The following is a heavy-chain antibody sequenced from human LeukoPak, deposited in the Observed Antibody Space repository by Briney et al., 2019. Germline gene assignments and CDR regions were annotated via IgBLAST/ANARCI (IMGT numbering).Heavy chain of an antibody. CDR2: IYSGGST. J-gene: IGHJ4*02. V-gene: IGHV3-53*01. Sequence: PGGSLRLSCAASGFTVSSNYMSWVRQAPGKGLERVSVIYSGGSTYYADSVKGGFTISRDNSKNTLYLQMNSLRAEDTAVYYCAKGRVYSYGLFDYWGQGTLVTVSS. CDR1: GFTVSSNY. D-gene: IGHD5-18*01. CDR3: AKGRVYSYGLFDY.